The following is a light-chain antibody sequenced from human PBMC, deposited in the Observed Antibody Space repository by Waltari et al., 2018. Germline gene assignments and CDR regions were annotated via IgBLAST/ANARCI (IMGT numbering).Light chain of an antibody. CDR1: HDISYF. Sequence: DIQMTQSPSSPSASLGDRVTITCRTSHDISYFLSWYQQRPGRVPKLLIYGASNLETGVPSRFSGSGSGTHFSLTISSLQAEDIATYYCQRYDNLLIAFGQGTRLEIK. V-gene: IGKV1-33*01. J-gene: IGKJ5*01. CDR2: GAS. CDR3: QRYDNLLIA.